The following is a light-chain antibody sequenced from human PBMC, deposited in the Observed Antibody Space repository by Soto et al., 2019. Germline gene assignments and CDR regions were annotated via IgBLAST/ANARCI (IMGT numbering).Light chain of an antibody. J-gene: IGKJ1*01. CDR3: QQSYRSPET. Sequence: DIQMTQSPSSLSASVGDRVTISCRASQSISNYLNWYQQKPGKAPKLLIYASFTLQSGVPSRFSGTGSGTDFTLTISSLQPEDFGTYYCQQSYRSPETFGQGTKVEI. CDR2: ASF. V-gene: IGKV1-39*01. CDR1: QSISNY.